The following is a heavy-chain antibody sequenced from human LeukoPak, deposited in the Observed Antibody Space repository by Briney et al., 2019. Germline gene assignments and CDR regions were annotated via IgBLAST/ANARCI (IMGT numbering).Heavy chain of an antibody. V-gene: IGHV4-34*01. CDR2: INHSGRP. Sequence: KPSETLSLTCAVYGGSFSAYYWSWIRQPPGKGLEWIGEINHSGRPNYSPSLKSRVALSIDMSKNEFSLRLSSVTAADTAMHYCASLRYDSSAYDHPLPHHWGQGTQVTVSS. CDR3: ASLRYDSSAYDHPLPHH. CDR1: GGSFSAYY. D-gene: IGHD3-22*01. J-gene: IGHJ5*02.